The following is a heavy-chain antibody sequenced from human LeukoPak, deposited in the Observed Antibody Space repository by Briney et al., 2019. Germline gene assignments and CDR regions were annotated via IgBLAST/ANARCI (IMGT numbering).Heavy chain of an antibody. CDR1: GFSFSSHS. V-gene: IGHV3-23*01. D-gene: IGHD3-3*01. CDR2: ISGSGGST. Sequence: GGSLRLSCAASGFSFSSHSMNWVRQAPGKGLEWVSAISGSGGSTYYADSVKGRFTISRDNSKNTLYLQMNSLRAEDTAVYYCAKEGGYNYDFWSGYPYYFDYWGQGTLVTVSS. CDR3: AKEGGYNYDFWSGYPYYFDY. J-gene: IGHJ4*02.